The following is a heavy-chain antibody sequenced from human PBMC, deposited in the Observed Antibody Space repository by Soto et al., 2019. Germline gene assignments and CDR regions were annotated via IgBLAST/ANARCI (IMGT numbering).Heavy chain of an antibody. CDR3: ARGIATGQLDP. D-gene: IGHD2-15*01. Sequence: SAQVSCKASGYTFPRYTMNWVRQAPGQRLEWMGWINPDNGNTKSSQKFQDRVIITRDTSASTAYMDLSSLRSEDTAVYYCARGIATGQLDPWGQGTLVTVSS. CDR1: GYTFPRYT. V-gene: IGHV1-3*01. J-gene: IGHJ5*02. CDR2: INPDNGNT.